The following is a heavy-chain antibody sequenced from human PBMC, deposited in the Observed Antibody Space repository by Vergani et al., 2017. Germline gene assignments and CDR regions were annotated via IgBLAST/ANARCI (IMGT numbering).Heavy chain of an antibody. CDR2: IYYSGST. J-gene: IGHJ6*02. D-gene: IGHD6-13*01. Sequence: QVQLQQWGAGLLKPSETLSLTCAVSGGSISSGGYYWSWIRQHPGKGLEWIGYIYYSGSTYYNPSLKSRVTISVDTSKNQFSLKLSSVTAADTAVYYCARGDYTIAAAGLYYYYGMDVWGQGTTVTVSS. CDR3: ARGDYTIAAAGLYYYYGMDV. CDR1: GGSISSGGYY. V-gene: IGHV4-31*11.